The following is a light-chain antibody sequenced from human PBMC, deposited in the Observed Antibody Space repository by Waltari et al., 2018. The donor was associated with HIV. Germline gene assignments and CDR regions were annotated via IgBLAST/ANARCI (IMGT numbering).Light chain of an antibody. Sequence: DIQMTQSPSSLSASVGDRVTFTCRSSQDINPYLNWFQQKPGQAPKILIHGATRLQSGVPSRFRGSGSGTDFSLTISSLQPEDFATYFCLQSFKTPLTFGPGTKIEIK. CDR2: GAT. V-gene: IGKV1-39*01. J-gene: IGKJ3*01. CDR3: LQSFKTPLT. CDR1: QDINPY.